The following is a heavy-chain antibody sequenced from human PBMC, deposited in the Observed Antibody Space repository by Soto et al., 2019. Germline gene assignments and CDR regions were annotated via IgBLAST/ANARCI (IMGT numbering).Heavy chain of an antibody. CDR2: IYPGDSDT. V-gene: IGHV5-51*01. CDR3: ARPRYPGRGYYGMDV. J-gene: IGHJ6*02. Sequence: PGESLKISCKGSGYSVTSYWIGWVRQMPGKGLECMGIIYPGDSDTRYSPSFQGQVTISADKSISTAYLQWSSLKASDTAMYYCARPRYPGRGYYGMDVWGQGTTVTVSS. D-gene: IGHD2-15*01. CDR1: GYSVTSYW.